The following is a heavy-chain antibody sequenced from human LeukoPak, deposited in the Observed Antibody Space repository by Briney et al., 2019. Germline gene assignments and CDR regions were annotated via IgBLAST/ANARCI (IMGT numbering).Heavy chain of an antibody. CDR2: ISSSGSTI. V-gene: IGHV3-48*03. CDR1: GSTFSSYE. Sequence: GGSLRLSCAASGSTFSSYEMNWVRQAPGKGLEWVSYISSSGSTIYYADSVKGRFTISRDNAKNSLYLQMNSLRAEDTAVYYCAREGSTYGSGVDYWGQGTLVTVSS. CDR3: AREGSTYGSGVDY. J-gene: IGHJ4*02. D-gene: IGHD3-10*01.